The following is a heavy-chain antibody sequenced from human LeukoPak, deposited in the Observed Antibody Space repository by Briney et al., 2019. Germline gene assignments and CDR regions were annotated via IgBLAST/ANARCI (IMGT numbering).Heavy chain of an antibody. CDR3: ARDDRSGYYGVY. J-gene: IGHJ4*02. V-gene: IGHV1-18*01. CDR1: GYTFTSYG. D-gene: IGHD3-22*01. Sequence: ASVKVSCKASGYTFTSYGISWVRQAPGQGLEWMGWISAYSGNTNYAQKLQGRVTMTTDTSTSTAYMELRSLRSDDTAVYYCARDDRSGYYGVYWGQGTLVTVSS. CDR2: ISAYSGNT.